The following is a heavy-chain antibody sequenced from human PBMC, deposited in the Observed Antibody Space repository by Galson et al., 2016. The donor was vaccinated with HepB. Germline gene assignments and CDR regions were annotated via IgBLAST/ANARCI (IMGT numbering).Heavy chain of an antibody. J-gene: IGHJ4*02. CDR1: GFTFDDYA. V-gene: IGHV3-9*01. CDR3: ARAAERWSSSHGKY. Sequence: SLRLSCAASGFTFDDYAMHWVRQAPGKGLEWVSGISWNPGRVDYADSVRGRFTISRDNAKNSLYLQMNSLRAEDTAVYYCARAAERWSSSHGKYWGQGTLVTVSS. D-gene: IGHD6-13*01. CDR2: ISWNPGRV.